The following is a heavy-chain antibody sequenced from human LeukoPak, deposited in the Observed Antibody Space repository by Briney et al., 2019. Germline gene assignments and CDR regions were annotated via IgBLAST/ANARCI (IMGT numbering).Heavy chain of an antibody. D-gene: IGHD3-22*01. CDR3: ARGRYYYDSSGYYPAYY. CDR1: GGSISSGGYY. CDR2: INHSGST. J-gene: IGHJ4*02. Sequence: SQTLSLTCTVSGGSISSGGYYWSWIRQHPGKGLEWIGEINHSGSTNYNPSLKSRVTISVDTSKNQFSLKLSSVTAADTAVYYCARGRYYYDSSGYYPAYYWGQGTLVTVSS. V-gene: IGHV4-31*03.